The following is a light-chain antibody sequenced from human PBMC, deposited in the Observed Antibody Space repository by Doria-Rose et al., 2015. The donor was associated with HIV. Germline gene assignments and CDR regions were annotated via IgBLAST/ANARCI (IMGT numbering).Light chain of an antibody. V-gene: IGKV4-1*01. CDR3: QQYYDTPS. CDR1: QSLLYTSKNY. J-gene: IGKJ3*01. Sequence: DIRMTQSPESLGMSLGERATLNCKSNQSLLYTSKNYLAWYQQKPGQPPKLLIYCASTRQSVVPARFIGSVSGTDFTLTISSLEAEDVAVYYCQQYYDTPSFGPGTTVDIK. CDR2: CAS.